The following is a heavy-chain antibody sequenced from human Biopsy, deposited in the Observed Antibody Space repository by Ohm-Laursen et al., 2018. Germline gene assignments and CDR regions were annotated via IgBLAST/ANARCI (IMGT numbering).Heavy chain of an antibody. D-gene: IGHD3-10*01. CDR1: GKSFSGYF. V-gene: IGHV4-34*01. CDR2: VNDSGTT. J-gene: IGHJ3*01. CDR3: ARLGDFHGSGIYGLDV. Sequence: SDTLSLTCAVSGKSFSGYFWTWIRQPPGKGLEWIGEVNDSGTTNYNPSLKSRLTVSVDTTRKQFFLKLTSVTAADTALYYCARLGDFHGSGIYGLDVWGRGAMVTVSS.